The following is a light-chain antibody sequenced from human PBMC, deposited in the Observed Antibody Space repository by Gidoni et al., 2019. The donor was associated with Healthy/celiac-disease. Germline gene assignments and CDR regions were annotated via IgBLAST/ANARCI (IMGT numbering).Light chain of an antibody. CDR1: QSISSY. J-gene: IGKJ4*01. Sequence: DIQLTQSPASLSASVGDRVTITCRASQSISSYLNWYQQKPGKAPKLLIYAASSVQTGVPSRFSGSGSGTDFTLTISSLQPEDFATYYCQQSYSTMLTFGGGTQVEIK. CDR3: QQSYSTMLT. CDR2: AAS. V-gene: IGKV1-39*01.